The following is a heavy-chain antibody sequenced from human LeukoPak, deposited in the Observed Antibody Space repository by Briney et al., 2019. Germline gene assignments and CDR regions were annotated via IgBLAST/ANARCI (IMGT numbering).Heavy chain of an antibody. D-gene: IGHD2-2*01. CDR2: ISGSGGST. Sequence: GGSLRLSCAASGFTFSSYAMSWVRQAPGKGLEWVSAISGSGGSTYYTDSVKGRFTISRDNSKNTLYLQMNSLRAEDTAVYYCAKSPAAMDYFDYWGQGTLVTVSS. CDR1: GFTFSSYA. V-gene: IGHV3-23*01. J-gene: IGHJ4*02. CDR3: AKSPAAMDYFDY.